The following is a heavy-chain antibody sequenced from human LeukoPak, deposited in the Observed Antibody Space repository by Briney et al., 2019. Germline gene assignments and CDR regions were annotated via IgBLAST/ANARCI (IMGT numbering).Heavy chain of an antibody. D-gene: IGHD2-2*01. CDR1: GGSISNYY. V-gene: IGHV4-59*01. CDR3: ARDTSRSYNWFDP. J-gene: IGHJ5*02. Sequence: SETLSLTCTVSGGSISNYYWSWIRQSPGKGLEWIGYIYYSGTTNYNPSLKSRVTISMDTSKNQFSLKLTSVTAADTAVYYCARDTSRSYNWFDPWGQGTLVTVSS. CDR2: IYYSGTT.